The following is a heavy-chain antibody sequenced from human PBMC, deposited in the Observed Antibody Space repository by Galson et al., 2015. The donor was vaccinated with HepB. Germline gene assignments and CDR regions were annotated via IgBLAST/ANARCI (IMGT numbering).Heavy chain of an antibody. V-gene: IGHV5-10-1*01. CDR1: GYSFTNYW. J-gene: IGHJ3*02. CDR2: INPSDSHT. Sequence: QSGAEVKKPGESLRISCKGSGYSFTNYWITWVRQMPGKGLEWMGRINPSDSHTNYSPSFQGHVTISTDKSISTAYLQWSSLKASDTRVYYCASLLSRVSRQGRNTFDICGQGTVVTVSS. D-gene: IGHD6-6*01. CDR3: ASLLSRVSRQGRNTFDI.